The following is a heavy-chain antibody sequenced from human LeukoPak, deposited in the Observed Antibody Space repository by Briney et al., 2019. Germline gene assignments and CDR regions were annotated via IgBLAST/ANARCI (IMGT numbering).Heavy chain of an antibody. D-gene: IGHD3-10*01. J-gene: IGHJ4*02. Sequence: ASVKVSCKASGGTFSTYAISWVRQAPGQELEWMGRIIPILGIANYAQKFQDKVTITADKSTSTAYMELSSLRSEDTAVYYCASGFGELLYLFYWGQGTLVTISS. CDR1: GGTFSTYA. CDR3: ASGFGELLYLFY. CDR2: IIPILGIA. V-gene: IGHV1-69*04.